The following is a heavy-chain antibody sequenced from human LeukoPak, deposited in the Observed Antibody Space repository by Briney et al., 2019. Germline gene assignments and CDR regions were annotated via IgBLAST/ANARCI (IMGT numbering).Heavy chain of an antibody. CDR1: GGSISSSY. Sequence: SETLSLTCTVSGGSISSSYWSWIRQPPGKGLEWIGHIYYTGSTNYNPSLKSRVTISVDTSKNQFSLKLSSVTAADTAVYYCARGSGLYGYWGQGTLVTVSS. CDR3: ARGSGLYGY. CDR2: IYYTGST. J-gene: IGHJ4*02. D-gene: IGHD6-19*01. V-gene: IGHV4-59*01.